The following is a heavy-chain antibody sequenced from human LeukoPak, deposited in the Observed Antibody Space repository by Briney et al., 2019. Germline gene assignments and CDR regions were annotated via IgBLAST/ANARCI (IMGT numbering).Heavy chain of an antibody. CDR2: VKPDESEK. CDR3: VTHEVTVITRSTFDY. D-gene: IGHD4-23*01. V-gene: IGHV3-7*01. CDR1: GFTFSNYW. J-gene: IGHJ4*02. Sequence: GGSLRPSCVASGFTFSNYWMSWVRQAPGKGLEWVANVKPDESEKYYGDSVKGRFTISRDNAKNSLYLQMHSLRVDDTAVYYCVTHEVTVITRSTFDYWGQGTLLTVSS.